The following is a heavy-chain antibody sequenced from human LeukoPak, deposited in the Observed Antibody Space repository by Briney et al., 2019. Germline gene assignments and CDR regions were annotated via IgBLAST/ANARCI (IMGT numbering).Heavy chain of an antibody. V-gene: IGHV3-30*18. CDR3: AKKYYDILTGYWDNFDY. CDR1: GFTFSSYW. D-gene: IGHD3-9*01. J-gene: IGHJ4*02. CDR2: ISYDGSNK. Sequence: GGSLRLSCAASGFTFSSYWMSWVRQAPGKGLEWVAVISYDGSNKYYADSVKGRFTISRDNSKNTLYLQMNSLRAEDTAVYYCAKKYYDILTGYWDNFDYWGQGTLVTVSS.